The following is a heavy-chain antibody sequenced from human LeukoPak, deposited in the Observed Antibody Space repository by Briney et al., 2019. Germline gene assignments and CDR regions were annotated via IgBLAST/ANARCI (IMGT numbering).Heavy chain of an antibody. CDR2: IYTSGST. CDR3: ARSPYLRTYGYGPWELPVSYFDY. D-gene: IGHD1-26*01. J-gene: IGHJ4*02. CDR1: DGAIAGYS. Sequence: PSETLSLTCTVSDGAIAGYSWSWIRQPAGKGLEWIGRIYTSGSTNYNPSLKSRVTISVDTSKNQFSLKLTSVTAADTAVYYCARSPYLRTYGYGPWELPVSYFDYWGQGTLVTVSS. V-gene: IGHV4-4*07.